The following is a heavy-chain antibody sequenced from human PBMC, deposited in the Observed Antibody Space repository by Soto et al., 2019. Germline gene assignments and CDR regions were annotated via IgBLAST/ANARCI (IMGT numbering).Heavy chain of an antibody. CDR1: GGSFSDYY. D-gene: IGHD5-12*01. Sequence: PSETLSLTCAVYGGSFSDYYMSWIRQHPGKGLEWIGYIYYSGSTYYNPSLKSRVSISVDTSKNQFSLKLTSVTAADTAVYYCARTPQGWLQFDYWGQGTLVTVSS. J-gene: IGHJ4*02. CDR2: IYYSGST. V-gene: IGHV4-31*11. CDR3: ARTPQGWLQFDY.